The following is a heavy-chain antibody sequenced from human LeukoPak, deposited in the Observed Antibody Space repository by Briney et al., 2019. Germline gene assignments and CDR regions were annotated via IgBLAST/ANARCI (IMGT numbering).Heavy chain of an antibody. CDR2: ISGSGGST. D-gene: IGHD3-3*01. CDR1: GFTFSSYG. V-gene: IGHV3-23*01. Sequence: GGSLRLSCAASGFTFSSYGMHWVRQAPGKGLEWVSAISGSGGSTYYADSVKGRFTISRDNSKNTLYLQMNSLRAEDTAVYYCAKDRARSTIFVSLNSDYWGQGTLVTVSS. CDR3: AKDRARSTIFVSLNSDY. J-gene: IGHJ4*02.